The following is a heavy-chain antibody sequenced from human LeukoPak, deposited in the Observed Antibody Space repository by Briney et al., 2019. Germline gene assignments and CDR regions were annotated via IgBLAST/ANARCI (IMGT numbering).Heavy chain of an antibody. CDR1: GYTFTSYG. Sequence: ASVKVSCKAPGYTFTSYGISWVRQAPGQGLEWMGWIRAYNGNTNYAQKLQGRVTMTTDTSTSTAYMELRSLRSDDTAIYYCARDDPGYNWYDPWGQGTLVTVSS. J-gene: IGHJ5*02. CDR2: IRAYNGNT. V-gene: IGHV1-18*01. CDR3: ARDDPGYNWYDP.